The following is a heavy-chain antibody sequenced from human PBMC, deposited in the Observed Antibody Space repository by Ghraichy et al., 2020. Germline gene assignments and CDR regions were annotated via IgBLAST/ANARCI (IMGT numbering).Heavy chain of an antibody. J-gene: IGHJ6*02. CDR2: IYYSGST. CDR1: GGSISSSSYY. CDR3: ARDNWNYDNYYYGMDV. Sequence: SQTLSLTCTVSGGSISSSSYYWGWIRQPPGKGLEWIGSIYYSGSTYYNPSLKSRVTISVDTSKNQFSLKLSSVTAADTAVYYCARDNWNYDNYYYGMDVWGQGTTVTVSS. D-gene: IGHD1-7*01. V-gene: IGHV4-39*07.